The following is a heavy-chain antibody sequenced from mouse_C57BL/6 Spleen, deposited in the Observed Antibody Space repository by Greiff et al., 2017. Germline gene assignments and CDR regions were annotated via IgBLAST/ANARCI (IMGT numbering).Heavy chain of an antibody. D-gene: IGHD1-1*01. J-gene: IGHJ1*03. CDR1: GYAFSSSW. CDR2: IYPGDGDT. V-gene: IGHV1-82*01. CDR3: ARGDGSWYFDV. Sequence: QVQLKESGPELVKPGASVKISCKASGYAFSSSWMNWVKQRPGKGLEWIGRIYPGDGDTNYNGKFKGKATLTADKSSSTAYMQLSSITSEDSAVYCCARGDGSWYFDVWGTGTTVTVSS.